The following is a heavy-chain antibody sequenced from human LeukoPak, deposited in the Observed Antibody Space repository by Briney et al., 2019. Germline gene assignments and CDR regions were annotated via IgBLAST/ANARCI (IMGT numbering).Heavy chain of an antibody. J-gene: IGHJ4*02. D-gene: IGHD6-6*01. CDR3: ASGFSSSSYLYF. CDR2: ITGSSSYI. CDR1: GFTFGTYY. Sequence: GGSLRLSCAASGFTFGTYYMKWVRQAPGQGLEWVSFITGSSSYIYYTDSVKGRFTISRDNAKNSLFLQMNSLRDEDTAVYYCASGFSSSSYLYFWGQGTLVTVSS. V-gene: IGHV3-21*01.